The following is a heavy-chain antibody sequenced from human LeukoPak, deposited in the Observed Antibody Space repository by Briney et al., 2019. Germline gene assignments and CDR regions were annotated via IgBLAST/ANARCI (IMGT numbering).Heavy chain of an antibody. J-gene: IGHJ3*02. CDR1: GGTFSSYA. CDR3: ARPYDSSGYIRYDAFDI. CDR2: IIPILGIA. D-gene: IGHD3-22*01. Sequence: SVKVSCKASGGTFSSYAISWVRQAPGQGLEWMGRIIPILGIANYAQKFQGRVTITADKSTSTAYMELSSLRSEDTAVYYSARPYDSSGYIRYDAFDIWGQGTMVTVS. V-gene: IGHV1-69*04.